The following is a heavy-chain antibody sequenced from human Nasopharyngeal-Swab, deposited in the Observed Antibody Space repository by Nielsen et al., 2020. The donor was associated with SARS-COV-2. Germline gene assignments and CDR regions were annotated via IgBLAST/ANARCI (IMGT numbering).Heavy chain of an antibody. CDR1: GGTFSSYA. CDR2: IIPIFGTA. Sequence: SVKVSCKASGGTFSSYAISWVRQAPGQGLEWMGGIIPIFGTASYAQKFQGRVTMTRDTSTSTVYMELSSLRSEDTAVYYCARGGFYGSGSKRAFDIWGQGTMVTVSS. CDR3: ARGGFYGSGSKRAFDI. D-gene: IGHD3-10*01. V-gene: IGHV1-69*05. J-gene: IGHJ3*02.